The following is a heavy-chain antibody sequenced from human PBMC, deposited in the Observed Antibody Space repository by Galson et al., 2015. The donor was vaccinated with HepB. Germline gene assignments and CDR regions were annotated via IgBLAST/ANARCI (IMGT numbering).Heavy chain of an antibody. J-gene: IGHJ3*02. V-gene: IGHV3-74*01. CDR2: INSDGSST. D-gene: IGHD3-3*01. CDR3: AREGDFWSGYRAFDI. Sequence: SLRLSCAASGFTFSSYWMHWVRQAPGKGLVWVSRINSDGSSTSYADSVKGRFTISRDNAKNTLYLQMNSLRAEDTAVYYCAREGDFWSGYRAFDIWGQGTMVTVSS. CDR1: GFTFSSYW.